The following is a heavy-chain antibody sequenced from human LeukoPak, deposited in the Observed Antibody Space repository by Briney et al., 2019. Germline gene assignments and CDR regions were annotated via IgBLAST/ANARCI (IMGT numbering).Heavy chain of an antibody. CDR1: GYSFTSYW. CDR3: ARRLGYCSGGSCGDFDY. V-gene: IGHV5-51*01. D-gene: IGHD2-15*01. CDR2: IYPGDSDT. Sequence: GESLKISCKGSGYSFTSYWIGWVRQLHGKGLEWMGIIYPGDSDTRYSPSFQGQVTISADKSISTAYLQWSSLKASDTAMYYCARRLGYCSGGSCGDFDYWGQGTLVTVSS. J-gene: IGHJ4*02.